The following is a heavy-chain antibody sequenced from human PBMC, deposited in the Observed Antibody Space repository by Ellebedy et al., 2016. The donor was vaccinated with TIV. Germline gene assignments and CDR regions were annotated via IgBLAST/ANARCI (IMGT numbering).Heavy chain of an antibody. CDR3: AIGATQRRSTVITNFDC. Sequence: MPSETLSLTCTVSGGSISTSTYYWGWRRKPQGKGLEWIGRIYSSGLTYYNPSLKSRVTISVDTSKNQFSLKLSSVTASDTAVYYCAIGATQRRSTVITNFDCWGQGTLVTVSS. D-gene: IGHD4-23*01. CDR1: GGSISTSTYY. V-gene: IGHV4-39*07. J-gene: IGHJ4*02. CDR2: IYSSGLT.